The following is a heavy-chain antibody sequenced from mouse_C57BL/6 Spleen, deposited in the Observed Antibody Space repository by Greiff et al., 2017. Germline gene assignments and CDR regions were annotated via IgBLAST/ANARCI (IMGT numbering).Heavy chain of an antibody. J-gene: IGHJ1*03. D-gene: IGHD1-1*01. CDR1: GYSITSGYY. CDR3: ARDRNGSGYFDV. V-gene: IGHV3-6*01. Sequence: EVQLQQSGPGLVKPSQSLSLTCSVTGYSITSGYYWNWIRQFPGNKLEWMGYISYDGSNNYNPSLKNRISITRDTSKNQFFLKLNSVTTEDTATYYCARDRNGSGYFDVWGTGTTVTVSS. CDR2: ISYDGSN.